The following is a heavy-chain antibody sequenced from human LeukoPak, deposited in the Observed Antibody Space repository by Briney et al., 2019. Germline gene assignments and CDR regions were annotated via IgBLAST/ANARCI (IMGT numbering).Heavy chain of an antibody. Sequence: GSLRLSCAASGFTFSSYWMSWVRQPPGKGLEWIGEINHSGSTNYNPSLKSRVTISVDTSKNQFSLKLSSVTAADTAVYYCAREARRSGYRSRVYYFDYWGQGTLVTVSS. D-gene: IGHD3-3*01. CDR1: GFTFSSYW. CDR2: INHSGST. J-gene: IGHJ4*02. CDR3: AREARRSGYRSRVYYFDY. V-gene: IGHV4-34*01.